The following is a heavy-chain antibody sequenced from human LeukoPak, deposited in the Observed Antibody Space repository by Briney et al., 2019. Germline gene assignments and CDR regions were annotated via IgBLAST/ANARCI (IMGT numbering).Heavy chain of an antibody. J-gene: IGHJ5*02. CDR1: GFTFSSYS. CDR2: ISGSGGST. D-gene: IGHD3-3*01. V-gene: IGHV3-23*01. Sequence: GGSLRLSCAASGFTFSSYSMTWVRQAPGKGLEWVSAISGSGGSTYYADSVKGRFTISRDNSKNTLYLQMNSLRAEDTAVYYCAKDGTPTIFGVVIPTTYNWFDPWGQGTLVTVSS. CDR3: AKDGTPTIFGVVIPTTYNWFDP.